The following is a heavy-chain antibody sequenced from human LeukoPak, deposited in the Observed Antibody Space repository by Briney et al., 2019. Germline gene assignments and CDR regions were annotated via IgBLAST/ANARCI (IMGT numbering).Heavy chain of an antibody. CDR2: ISANDGDT. J-gene: IGHJ4*02. Sequence: GASVKVSCKTSGYTFTSYGISWVRQAPGQGLEWMAWISANDGDTHYAQKFQGRVTMTTDTSTSTADMELRSLRPDDTAVYYCARDVNLEVTEGFDFWGQGTLVSVSP. D-gene: IGHD1-1*01. CDR3: ARDVNLEVTEGFDF. CDR1: GYTFTSYG. V-gene: IGHV1-18*04.